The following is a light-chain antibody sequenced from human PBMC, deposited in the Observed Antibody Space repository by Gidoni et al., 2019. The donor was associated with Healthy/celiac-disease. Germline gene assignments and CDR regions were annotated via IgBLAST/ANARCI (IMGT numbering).Light chain of an antibody. CDR1: QSISSY. Sequence: DIQMTQSPSSLSASVGDRVTITCRASQSISSYLIWYQQKPGKAPKLLIYAASSLQSGVPSRFSGSGSGTDFTLTISSLQPEGFATYYWQQSYSTPPYTFGQGTKLEIK. CDR2: AAS. J-gene: IGKJ2*01. CDR3: QQSYSTPPYT. V-gene: IGKV1-39*01.